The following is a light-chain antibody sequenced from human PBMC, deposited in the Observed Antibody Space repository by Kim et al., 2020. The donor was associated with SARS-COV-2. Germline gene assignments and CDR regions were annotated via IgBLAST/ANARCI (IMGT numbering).Light chain of an antibody. J-gene: IGLJ2*01. CDR1: ELGHRY. V-gene: IGLV3-1*01. CDR2: QDI. Sequence: SYELTQPPSLSVSPGQTATISCSGDELGHRYTSWYQQKPGQSPVLVIYQDIKRPSGIPERFSGSNSGNTATLTISGTQTMDEADYYCQAWDTSVVFGGGT. CDR3: QAWDTSVV.